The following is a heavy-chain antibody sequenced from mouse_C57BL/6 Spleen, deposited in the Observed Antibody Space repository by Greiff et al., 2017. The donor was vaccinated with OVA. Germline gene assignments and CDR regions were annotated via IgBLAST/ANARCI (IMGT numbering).Heavy chain of an antibody. Sequence: QVQLQQPGAELVRPGSSVKLSCKASGYTFTSYWMDWVKQRPGQGLEWIGNIYPSDSETHYNQKFKDKATLTVDKSSSTAYMQLSSLTSEDSAVYYCARDYYGSSYGWYFDVWGTGTTVTVSS. CDR1: GYTFTSYW. V-gene: IGHV1-61*01. CDR2: IYPSDSET. CDR3: ARDYYGSSYGWYFDV. J-gene: IGHJ1*03. D-gene: IGHD1-1*01.